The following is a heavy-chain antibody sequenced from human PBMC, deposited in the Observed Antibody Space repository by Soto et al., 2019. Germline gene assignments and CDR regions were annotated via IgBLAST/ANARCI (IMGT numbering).Heavy chain of an antibody. V-gene: IGHV3-21*01. CDR2: ISSSSSYI. Sequence: GGSLRLSCAASGFTFSSYSMNWVRQAPGKGLEWVSSISSSSSYIYYADSVKGRFTISRDNAKNSLYLQMNSLRAEDTAVYYCARDFPYYGSGSYYTGPFDYWGQGTLVTVSS. CDR3: ARDFPYYGSGSYYTGPFDY. D-gene: IGHD3-10*01. J-gene: IGHJ4*02. CDR1: GFTFSSYS.